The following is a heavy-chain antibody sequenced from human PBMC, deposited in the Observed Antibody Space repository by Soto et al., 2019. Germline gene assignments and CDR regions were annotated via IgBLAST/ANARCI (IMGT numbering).Heavy chain of an antibody. CDR3: ARGVGYCSGGSCLGYMDV. Sequence: VSVKVSCKASGYTFTSYGISWVRQAPGQGLEWMGWISAYNCNTNYAQKLQGRVTVTTEKSTRTAYMELRSLRSDETAVYYCARGVGYCSGGSCLGYMDVWGKGTTVTVSS. V-gene: IGHV1-18*01. CDR1: GYTFTSYG. J-gene: IGHJ6*03. D-gene: IGHD2-15*01. CDR2: ISAYNCNT.